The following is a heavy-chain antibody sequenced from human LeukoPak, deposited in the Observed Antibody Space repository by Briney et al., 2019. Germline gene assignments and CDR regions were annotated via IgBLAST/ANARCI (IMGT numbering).Heavy chain of an antibody. CDR1: GGSFSGYY. J-gene: IGHJ6*02. V-gene: IGHV4-34*01. CDR3: ARGVPPYYYGSGSFKGSYYYGMDV. D-gene: IGHD3-10*01. Sequence: SETLSLTCAVYGGSFSGYYWSWILQPPGKGLEWIGEINHRGSTNYNPSLKSRVTISVDTSKNQFSLKLSSVTAADTAVYYCARGVPPYYYGSGSFKGSYYYGMDVWGQGTTVTVSS. CDR2: INHRGST.